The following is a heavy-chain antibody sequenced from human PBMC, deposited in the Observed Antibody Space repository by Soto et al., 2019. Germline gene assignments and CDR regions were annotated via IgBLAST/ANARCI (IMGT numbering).Heavy chain of an antibody. V-gene: IGHV5-51*01. CDR1: GYSFTSYW. Sequence: PGESLKISCKGSGYSFTSYWIGWVRQMPGKGLEWMGIIYPGDSDTRYSPSFQGHVTISADKSTSTAYLQWSSLKASDTAMYYCARYSSGYYYYFDYWGQGTLVTVSS. CDR3: ARYSSGYYYYFDY. J-gene: IGHJ4*02. D-gene: IGHD3-22*01. CDR2: IYPGDSDT.